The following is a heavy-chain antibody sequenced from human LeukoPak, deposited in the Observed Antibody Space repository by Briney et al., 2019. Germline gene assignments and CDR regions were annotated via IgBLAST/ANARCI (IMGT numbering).Heavy chain of an antibody. V-gene: IGHV4-4*02. CDR3: AGLVGRYSSGLYYYYFDY. J-gene: IGHJ4*02. D-gene: IGHD3-22*01. CDR1: GDSINSLDL. Sequence: PSGTLSLTCTVSGDSINSLDLWSWVRQPPGKGLEWIGEMYLSGTTHSNPSVKSRVTISIDKSKNQFFLNLSSVTAADTAVYYCAGLVGRYSSGLYYYYFDYWGQGTWSPSPQ. CDR2: MYLSGTT.